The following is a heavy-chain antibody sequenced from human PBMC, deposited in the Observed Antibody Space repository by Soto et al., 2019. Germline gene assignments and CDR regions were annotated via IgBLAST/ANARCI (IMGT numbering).Heavy chain of an antibody. V-gene: IGHV3-15*01. CDR2: IKSKTDGGTT. Sequence: GGSLRLSCAASGFTFSNAWMSWVRQAPGKGLEWVGRIKSKTDGGTTDYAAPVKGRFTISRDDSKKTPYLQMNSLKTEDTAVYYCTTVPFYDYIWGSYRPLDYWGQGTLVTVSS. CDR1: GFTFSNAW. CDR3: TTVPFYDYIWGSYRPLDY. J-gene: IGHJ4*02. D-gene: IGHD3-16*02.